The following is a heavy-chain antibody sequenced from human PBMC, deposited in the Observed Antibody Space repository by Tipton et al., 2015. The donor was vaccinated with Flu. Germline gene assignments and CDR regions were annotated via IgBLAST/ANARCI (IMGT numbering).Heavy chain of an antibody. V-gene: IGHV4-38-2*02. CDR1: GDSMRSDYF. D-gene: IGHD6-13*01. CDR3: ARSADIAAYRYGMDV. Sequence: TLSLTCTVSGDSMRSDYFWAWIRQPPGKGLEWLGNIHRSGNTYYNSSLKSRVTISLDKSKNQFSLRLLSVTATDTAVYYCARSADIAAYRYGMDVWGQGTTVTVSS. J-gene: IGHJ6*02. CDR2: IHRSGNT.